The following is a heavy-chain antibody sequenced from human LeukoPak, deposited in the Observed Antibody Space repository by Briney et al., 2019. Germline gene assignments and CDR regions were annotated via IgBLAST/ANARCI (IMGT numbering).Heavy chain of an antibody. D-gene: IGHD1-26*01. Sequence: GGSLRLSCAASGFTFSSNAMSWVRQAPGKGLEWVSAISGDGDSTFYADSVKGRFTISRDNSRNTLYLQMNSLRAEDTAVYSCVKDRARGGATDFDYWGQGTLVTVSS. CDR3: VKDRARGGATDFDY. CDR2: ISGDGDST. CDR1: GFTFSSNA. J-gene: IGHJ4*02. V-gene: IGHV3-23*01.